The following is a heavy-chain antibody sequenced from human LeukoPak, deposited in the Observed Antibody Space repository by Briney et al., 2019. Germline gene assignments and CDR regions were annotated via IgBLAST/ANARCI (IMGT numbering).Heavy chain of an antibody. CDR3: ARGTDSYGYNRLNWFDP. CDR2: IYYSGST. J-gene: IGHJ5*02. CDR1: GGSLSNYY. Sequence: PSETLSLTCTVSGGSLSNYYWSWVRQPPGEGLEWIGYIYYSGSTNYNPSLKSRVTISVDTSKNQFSLKLSSVTAADTAVYYCARGTDSYGYNRLNWFDPWGQGTLVTVSS. V-gene: IGHV4-59*01. D-gene: IGHD5-18*01.